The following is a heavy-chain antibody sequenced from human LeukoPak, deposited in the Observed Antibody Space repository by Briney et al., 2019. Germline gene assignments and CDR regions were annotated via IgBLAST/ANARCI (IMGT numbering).Heavy chain of an antibody. D-gene: IGHD1-14*01. V-gene: IGHV3-74*01. CDR1: GFTFSSYW. CDR3: ARSNQADDY. Sequence: AGGSLRLSCAASGFTFSSYWVHWVRQVPGKGLVWVARINPGGSSITYADSVKGRFTISRDNAKNTLYLQMDSPRAEDTGVYYCARSNQADDYWGQGTLVTVSS. CDR2: INPGGSSI. J-gene: IGHJ4*02.